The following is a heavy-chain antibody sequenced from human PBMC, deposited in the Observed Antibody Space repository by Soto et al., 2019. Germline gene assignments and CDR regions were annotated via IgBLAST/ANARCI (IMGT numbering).Heavy chain of an antibody. J-gene: IGHJ5*02. CDR1: GYTFTGYY. CDR2: INPNSGGT. V-gene: IGHV1-2*04. CDR3: AILGVYYYDSSGPERWFDP. D-gene: IGHD3-22*01. Sequence: ASVKVSCKASGYTFTGYYMHWVRQAPGQGLEWMGWINPNSGGTNYAQKFQGWVTMTRDTSISTAYMELSRLRSDDTAVYYCAILGVYYYDSSGPERWFDPWGQGTLVTVSS.